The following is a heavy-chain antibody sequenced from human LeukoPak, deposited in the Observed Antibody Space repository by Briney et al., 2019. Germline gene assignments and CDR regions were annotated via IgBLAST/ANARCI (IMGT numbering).Heavy chain of an antibody. Sequence: GGSLRLSCGVSGRTRRKYGVGGVRQATGKGLEWVAGISGSGGRTNYADVVKGRFTISRDNAKNTLFLQMNSLRVEDTAVYFCAKRGLVIRVILVGFHKEAYYFDSWGQGALVTVSS. CDR3: AKRGLVIRVILVGFHKEAYYFDS. CDR1: GRTRRKYG. CDR2: ISGSGGRT. J-gene: IGHJ4*02. V-gene: IGHV3-23*01. D-gene: IGHD3-22*01.